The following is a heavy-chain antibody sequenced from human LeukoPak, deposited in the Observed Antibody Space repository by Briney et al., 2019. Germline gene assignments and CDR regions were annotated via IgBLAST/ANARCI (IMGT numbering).Heavy chain of an antibody. CDR2: INHSGST. CDR1: GGSFSGYY. D-gene: IGHD3-10*01. J-gene: IGHJ4*02. Sequence: SETLSLTCAVYGGSFSGYYWSWIRQPPGKGLEWIGEINHSGSTNYNPSLKSRVTISVDTSKNQFSLKLSSATAADTAVYYCARHGSGSYYMDYWGQGTLVTVSS. CDR3: ARHGSGSYYMDY. V-gene: IGHV4-34*01.